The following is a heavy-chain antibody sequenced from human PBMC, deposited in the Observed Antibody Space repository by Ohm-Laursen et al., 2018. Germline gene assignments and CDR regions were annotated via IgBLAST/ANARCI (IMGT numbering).Heavy chain of an antibody. CDR3: ARDFRREYCSGGSCYNGLDV. D-gene: IGHD2-15*01. V-gene: IGHV3-7*01. J-gene: IGHJ6*02. CDR1: GFAFADSW. Sequence: SLRLSCAASGFAFADSWLTWVRQAPGKGLEWVANIKQDESEKLYLDSVKGRFTVSRNNPKNSLFLEMNRLRVEDTGVYYCARDFRREYCSGGSCYNGLDVWGQGTTVTVS. CDR2: IKQDESEK.